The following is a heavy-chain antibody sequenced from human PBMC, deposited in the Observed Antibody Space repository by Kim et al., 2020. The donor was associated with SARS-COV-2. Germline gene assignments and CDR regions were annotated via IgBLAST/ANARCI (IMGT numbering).Heavy chain of an antibody. CDR1: GGSFSGYY. CDR3: ARYYGSGSYYYFDY. CDR2: INHSGST. Sequence: SETLSLTCAVYGGSFSGYYWSWIRQPPGKGLEWIGEINHSGSTNYNPSLKSRVTISVDTSKNQFSLKLSSVTAADTAVYYCARYYGSGSYYYFDYWGQGT. V-gene: IGHV4-34*01. D-gene: IGHD3-10*01. J-gene: IGHJ4*02.